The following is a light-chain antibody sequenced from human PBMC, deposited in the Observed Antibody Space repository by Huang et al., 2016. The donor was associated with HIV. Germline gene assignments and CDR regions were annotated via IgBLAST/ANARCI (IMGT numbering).Light chain of an antibody. J-gene: IGKJ2*01. CDR3: QQRSALPRT. CDR2: DAS. V-gene: IGKV3-11*01. Sequence: EIVLTQSPATLSLSPGESATLSCRTSQSVFSYLAWYQQRPGQAPRLLIYDASNRASGVSARFSGSGSGTDFALTISSRESEDFAVYYCQQRSALPRTFGQGTKLEI. CDR1: QSVFSY.